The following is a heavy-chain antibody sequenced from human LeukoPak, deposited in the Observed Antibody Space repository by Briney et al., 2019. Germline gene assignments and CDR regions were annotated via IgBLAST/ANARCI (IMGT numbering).Heavy chain of an antibody. CDR3: ARHVGRNYPEGGFDP. D-gene: IGHD1-7*01. CDR1: GTSIINNKYY. Sequence: SKTLSLTCSVSGTSIINNKYYWAWIRQPPEKGLEWIGSIFYSGSAYYNSSLESRLSMSVDTSKNLFSLKLSSVTAADTAVYFCARHVGRNYPEGGFDPWGRGILVIVSS. V-gene: IGHV4-39*01. J-gene: IGHJ5*02. CDR2: IFYSGSA.